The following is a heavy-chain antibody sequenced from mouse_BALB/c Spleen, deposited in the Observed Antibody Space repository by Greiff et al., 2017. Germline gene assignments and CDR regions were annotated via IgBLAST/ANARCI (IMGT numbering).Heavy chain of an antibody. Sequence: QVQLKESGPGLVAPSQSLSITCTVSGFSLTSYGVHWVRQPPGKGLEWLGVIWAGGSTNYNSALMSRLSISKDNSKSQVFLKMNSLQTDDTAMYYCAREGYYYGSSSHWYFDVWGAGTTVTVSS. J-gene: IGHJ1*01. D-gene: IGHD1-1*01. CDR2: IWAGGST. CDR3: AREGYYYGSSSHWYFDV. V-gene: IGHV2-9*02. CDR1: GFSLTSYG.